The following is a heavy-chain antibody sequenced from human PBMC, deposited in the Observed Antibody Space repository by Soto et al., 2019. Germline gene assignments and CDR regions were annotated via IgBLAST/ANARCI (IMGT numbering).Heavy chain of an antibody. CDR3: ARFGYGDDYSDY. Sequence: QVQLVQSGAEVKKPGASVKVSCKASGYTFTSYDINWVRQATGQGLEWMGWMNPNSGNTGYAQKFQGRVTMPRSTSRSTAYMELSSMRSEDTAVYFCARFGYGDDYSDYWGQGTLVTVS. D-gene: IGHD4-17*01. CDR1: GYTFTSYD. J-gene: IGHJ4*02. V-gene: IGHV1-8*01. CDR2: MNPNSGNT.